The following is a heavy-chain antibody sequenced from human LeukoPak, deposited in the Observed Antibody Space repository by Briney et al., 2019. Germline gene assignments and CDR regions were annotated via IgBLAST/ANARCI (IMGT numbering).Heavy chain of an antibody. CDR2: IYYSGST. D-gene: IGHD5-12*01. CDR3: ARGQRLGVATISDFDY. CDR1: GGSISSGGYY. V-gene: IGHV4-31*03. Sequence: SETLSLTCTVSGGSISSGGYYWSWIRQHPGKGLEWIGYIYYSGSTYYNPSLKSRVTISVDTSKNQFSLKLSSVTAADTAVYYCARGQRLGVATISDFDYWGQGTLVTVSS. J-gene: IGHJ4*02.